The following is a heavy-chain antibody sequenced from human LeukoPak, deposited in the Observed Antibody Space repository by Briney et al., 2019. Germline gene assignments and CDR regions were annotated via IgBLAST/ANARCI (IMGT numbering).Heavy chain of an antibody. V-gene: IGHV3-23*01. CDR3: ARRGNYYYDSSGPVDY. CDR2: GDVK. Sequence: GDVKWYADSVKGRLIISRDNSKNTLYLQMNSLRAEDTAVYYCARRGNYYYDSSGPVDYWGQGTLVTVSS. D-gene: IGHD3-22*01. J-gene: IGHJ4*02.